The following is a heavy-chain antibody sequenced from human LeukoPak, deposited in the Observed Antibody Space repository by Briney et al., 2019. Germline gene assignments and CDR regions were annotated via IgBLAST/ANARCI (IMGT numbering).Heavy chain of an antibody. D-gene: IGHD6-13*01. CDR3: ARARLAAAKWYDAFDI. CDR1: GFTFSIYA. Sequence: GGSLRLSCAASGFTFSIYAMHWVRQAPGKGLEWVAVISYDGSNKYYADSVEGRFTISRDNSKNTLYLQMNSLRAEDTAVYYCARARLAAAKWYDAFDIWGQGTMVTVSS. J-gene: IGHJ3*02. CDR2: ISYDGSNK. V-gene: IGHV3-30-3*01.